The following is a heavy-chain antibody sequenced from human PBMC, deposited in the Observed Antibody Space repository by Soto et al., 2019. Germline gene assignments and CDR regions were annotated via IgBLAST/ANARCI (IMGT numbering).Heavy chain of an antibody. CDR3: ARDRLMATAGTARHYFGLDV. V-gene: IGHV4-31*03. CDR1: RGSIRSGGYY. D-gene: IGHD5-18*01. J-gene: IGHJ6*01. Sequence: SGTLSLTCTVCRGSIRSGGYYLSWLRQNPSRGLAWIGNIYYSGNTYYNPSLKSRLTISVDTSKNQFSLNLSSVTAADTAVYYCARDRLMATAGTARHYFGLDVWGQGTTVTVSS. CDR2: IYYSGNT.